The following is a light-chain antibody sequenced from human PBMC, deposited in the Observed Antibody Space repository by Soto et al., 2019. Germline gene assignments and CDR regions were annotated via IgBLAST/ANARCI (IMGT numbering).Light chain of an antibody. V-gene: IGKV1-12*01. CDR2: SAS. CDR3: QQAHSFPHT. Sequence: DIQMTQSPSYVSASVGDRVTITCRASQDIGKWLAWYQRKPGEAPTLLISSASRLQSGVPSRFSGGVSGTTFTLTISSLHPVDFATYYCQQAHSFPHTFGQGT. CDR1: QDIGKW. J-gene: IGKJ2*01.